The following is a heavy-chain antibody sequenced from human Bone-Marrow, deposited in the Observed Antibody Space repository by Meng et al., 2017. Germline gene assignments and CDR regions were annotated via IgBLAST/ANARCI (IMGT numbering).Heavy chain of an antibody. V-gene: IGHV3-74*01. CDR3: VRDFGGNSDS. CDR1: GFTLSNFW. D-gene: IGHD3-16*01. J-gene: IGHJ5*01. CDR2: MNEDGNTI. Sequence: VPLVESGGGVVQPGRSLKLSCAASGFTLSNFWMPWVRQAPGKGRVWVSRMNEDGNTINYAGSVWGRFTISRDSARNTLYLQMDSLRAEDTAVYYCVRDFGGNSDSWGQGTLVTVSS.